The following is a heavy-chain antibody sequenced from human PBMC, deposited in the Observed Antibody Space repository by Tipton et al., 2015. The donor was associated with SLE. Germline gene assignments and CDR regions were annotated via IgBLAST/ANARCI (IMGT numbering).Heavy chain of an antibody. CDR1: GASISSYY. CDR3: ASRSSWYTFDY. Sequence: GLVKPSETLSLTCTVSGASISSYYWNWIRQPPGKGLEWLGFIYYSGSTYCNPSLRSRVTMSLDTSKNLFSLKLSSLTAADTAVYYCASRSSWYTFDYWGQGTLVTVSS. D-gene: IGHD6-13*01. V-gene: IGHV4-59*01. J-gene: IGHJ4*02. CDR2: IYYSGST.